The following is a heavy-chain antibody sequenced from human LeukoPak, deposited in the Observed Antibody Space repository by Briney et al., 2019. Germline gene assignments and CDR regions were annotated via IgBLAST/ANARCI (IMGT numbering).Heavy chain of an antibody. Sequence: GGSLRLSCAASGFTFSNHAMSWVRQAPGKGLEWVANINHDGRKKCYVDSVKGRFTISRDNAKNLLYLQMNSLRPEDTAVYYCATVTSYRVDYWGQGTLVTVSS. CDR3: ATVTSYRVDY. J-gene: IGHJ4*02. CDR1: GFTFSNHA. V-gene: IGHV3-7*01. D-gene: IGHD1-1*01. CDR2: INHDGRKK.